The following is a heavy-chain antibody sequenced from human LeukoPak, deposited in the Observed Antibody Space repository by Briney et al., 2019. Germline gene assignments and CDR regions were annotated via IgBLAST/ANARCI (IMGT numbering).Heavy chain of an antibody. CDR3: ARAVRVTIFGVVIIRYFDY. D-gene: IGHD3-3*01. CDR2: MNPNSGNT. CDR1: GYTFTSYD. J-gene: IGHJ4*02. V-gene: IGHV1-8*01. Sequence: GASVKVSCKASGYTFTSYDINWVRQATGQGLEWMGWMNPNSGNTGYAQKFQGRVTMTRNTSISTVYMELSSLRSEDTAVYYCARAVRVTIFGVVIIRYFDYWGQGTLVTVSS.